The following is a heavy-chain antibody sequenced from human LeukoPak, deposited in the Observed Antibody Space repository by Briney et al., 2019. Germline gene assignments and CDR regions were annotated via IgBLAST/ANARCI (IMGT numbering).Heavy chain of an antibody. V-gene: IGHV1-18*01. CDR2: ISLYNGNT. CDR3: ARDGGYFDY. Sequence: ASLKVSSTASGYTFPIYGFSWGPQTPGQGLEWMGWISLYNGNTNYARRFPGSVTMTTDTSTSTANMELRGVGFDDTAVYYCARDGGYFDYWGRGTLVTVSS. J-gene: IGHJ4*02. CDR1: GYTFPIYG.